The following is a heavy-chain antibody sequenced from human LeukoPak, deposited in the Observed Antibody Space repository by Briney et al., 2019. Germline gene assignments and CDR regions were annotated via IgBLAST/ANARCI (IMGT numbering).Heavy chain of an antibody. Sequence: ASVKVSCKASGYTFTGYYMNWVRQAPGQGLEWLGRINPNTGGTNFAQSFQGRVTMTRDTSISTAYMELSRLRSDDTAVYYCARGWRPTIAVAGLFDYWGQGTLVTVSS. J-gene: IGHJ4*02. D-gene: IGHD6-19*01. V-gene: IGHV1-2*06. CDR1: GYTFTGYY. CDR3: ARGWRPTIAVAGLFDY. CDR2: INPNTGGT.